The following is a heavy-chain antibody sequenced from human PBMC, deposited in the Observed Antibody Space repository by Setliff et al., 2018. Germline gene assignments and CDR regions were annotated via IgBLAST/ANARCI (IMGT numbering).Heavy chain of an antibody. CDR3: ARGRGFSGLESTVDFFEY. CDR2: FTPILLTP. CDR1: GGTFDSYS. Sequence: SVKVSCKASGGTFDSYSFTWLRQAPGQGLEWVGGFTPILLTPNYAQKFQGRITITADKSASTAYMELSGLRSDDTAVYFCARGRGFSGLESTVDFFEYWGPGTLVTVSS. V-gene: IGHV1-69*06. D-gene: IGHD6-19*01. J-gene: IGHJ4*02.